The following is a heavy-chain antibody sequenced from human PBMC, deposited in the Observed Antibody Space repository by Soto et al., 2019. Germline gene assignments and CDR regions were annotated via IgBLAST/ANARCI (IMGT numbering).Heavy chain of an antibody. V-gene: IGHV4-39*01. CDR1: GGSISSSSYY. CDR2: IYYSGST. CDR3: ARGAAAAESFDY. D-gene: IGHD6-13*01. Sequence: SETLSLTCTVSGGSISSSSYYWGWIRQPPGKGLEWIGSIYYSGSTYYNPSLKSRVTISVDTSKNQFPLKLSSVTAADTAVYYCARGAAAAESFDYWGQGTLVTVSS. J-gene: IGHJ4*02.